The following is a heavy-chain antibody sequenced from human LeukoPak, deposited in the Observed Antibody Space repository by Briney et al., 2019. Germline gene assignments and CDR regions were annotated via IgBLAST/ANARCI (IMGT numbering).Heavy chain of an antibody. CDR3: AREIVVVPAGWFDP. Sequence: SETLSLTCTVSGGSISSYYWSWIRQPAGKGLEWIGRIYTSGSTNYNPSLKSRVTMSVDTSKNQFSLKLSSVTAADTAVYYCAREIVVVPAGWFDPWGQGTLVTVSS. CDR2: IYTSGST. V-gene: IGHV4-4*07. D-gene: IGHD2-2*01. CDR1: GGSISSYY. J-gene: IGHJ5*02.